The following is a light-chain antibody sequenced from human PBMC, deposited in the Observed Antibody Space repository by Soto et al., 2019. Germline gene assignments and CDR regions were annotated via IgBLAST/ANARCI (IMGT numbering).Light chain of an antibody. CDR1: SGHSDYP. V-gene: IGLV4-69*02. J-gene: IGLJ2*01. CDR3: QTWGTGTVI. Sequence: QSVLTQSPSASASLGASVKLTCTLGSGHSDYPIVWHQQQPEKGPRFLMRVNSDGSHSKGDGIPARFSGSSSGTERYLIISSLQSEDETDYYCQTWGTGTVIFGGGTKLTVL. CDR2: VNSDGSH.